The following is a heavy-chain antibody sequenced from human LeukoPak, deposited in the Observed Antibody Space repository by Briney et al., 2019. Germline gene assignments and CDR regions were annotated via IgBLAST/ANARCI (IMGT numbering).Heavy chain of an antibody. CDR3: AKDLVPPIIAVAGTGPDY. V-gene: IGHV3-30*02. Sequence: GGSLRLSCAASGFTFSSYGMHWVRQAPGKGLEWVAFIRYDGSNKYYADSVKGRFTISRDNSKNTLYLQMNSLRAEDTAVYYCAKDLVPPIIAVAGTGPDYWGQGTLVTVSS. CDR2: IRYDGSNK. D-gene: IGHD6-19*01. J-gene: IGHJ4*02. CDR1: GFTFSSYG.